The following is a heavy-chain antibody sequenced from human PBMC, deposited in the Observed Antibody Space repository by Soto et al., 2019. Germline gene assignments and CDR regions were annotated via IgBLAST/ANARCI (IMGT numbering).Heavy chain of an antibody. J-gene: IGHJ3*02. CDR1: AFTFSSSW. CDR2: INEDGSEK. V-gene: IGHV3-7*01. Sequence: EVHLVESGGGLVQPGGCLRLSCRAAAFTFSSSWMAWVRQAPGKGLEWVATINEDGSEKEYVDSVKGRFTISRDNAKNSLYLQMNTLRAEDTAVYYCARDPFFGAVDIWGQGTMVTVSS. CDR3: ARDPFFGAVDI. D-gene: IGHD3-16*01.